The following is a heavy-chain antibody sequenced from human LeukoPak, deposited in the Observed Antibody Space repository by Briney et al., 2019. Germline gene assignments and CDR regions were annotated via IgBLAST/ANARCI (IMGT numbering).Heavy chain of an antibody. CDR3: ARGPRNSSSYQYFQH. CDR1: GFTFSDYS. J-gene: IGHJ1*01. V-gene: IGHV3-21*01. Sequence: PGGSLRLSCAASGFTFSDYSMNWVRQAPGKGLEWVSSISSSSAYIYYADSVKGRFTVSRDNAKNSLSLQMDSLRVEDSAVCHCARGPRNSSSYQYFQHWGQGTLVTVSA. CDR2: ISSSSAYI. D-gene: IGHD6-13*01.